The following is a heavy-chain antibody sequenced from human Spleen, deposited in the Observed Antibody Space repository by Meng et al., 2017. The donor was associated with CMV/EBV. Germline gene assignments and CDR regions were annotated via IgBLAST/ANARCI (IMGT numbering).Heavy chain of an antibody. J-gene: IGHJ6*02. V-gene: IGHV1-2*02. CDR2: INPNSGGT. CDR3: ARSKSTTYYDFWSGPYHYYGMDV. Sequence: ASVKVSCKASGYTFTGYYMHWVRQAPGQGLEWMGWINPNSGGTNYAQKFQGRVTMTRDTSISTAYMELSRLRSDDTAVYYCARSKSTTYYDFWSGPYHYYGMDVRGQGTTVTVSS. CDR1: GYTFTGYY. D-gene: IGHD3-3*01.